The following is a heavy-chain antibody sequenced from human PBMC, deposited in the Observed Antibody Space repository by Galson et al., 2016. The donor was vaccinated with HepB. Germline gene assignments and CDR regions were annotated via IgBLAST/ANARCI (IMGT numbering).Heavy chain of an antibody. V-gene: IGHV4-39*07. J-gene: IGHJ5*02. D-gene: IGHD4/OR15-4a*01. CDR3: ARGGDGSHSFFANKYFDP. Sequence: SETLSLTCTVSGFSISSSSYYWGWIRQPPGKGLEWIGNFDYSGSTHYNPSLKSRVTMSADTSKNQFSLKLTSVTAADTAVYYCARGGDGSHSFFANKYFDPWGQGTLVTVSS. CDR2: FDYSGST. CDR1: GFSISSSSYY.